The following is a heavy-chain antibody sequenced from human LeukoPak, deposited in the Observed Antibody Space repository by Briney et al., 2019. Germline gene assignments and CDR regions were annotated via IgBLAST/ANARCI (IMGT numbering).Heavy chain of an antibody. D-gene: IGHD4-23*01. V-gene: IGHV3-7*01. CDR1: GFTFSSYW. J-gene: IGHJ4*02. Sequence: GGSLRLSCAASGFTFSSYWMRWVRQAPGKGLEWVANIKQDGSEKNYVDSVKGRFTISRDNAKNTLYLQMNSLRVEDTAVYYCARGRPHGNDYWGQGTLVTVSS. CDR3: ARGRPHGNDY. CDR2: IKQDGSEK.